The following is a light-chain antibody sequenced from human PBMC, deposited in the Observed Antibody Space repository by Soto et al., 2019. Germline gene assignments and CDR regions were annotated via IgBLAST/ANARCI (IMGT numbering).Light chain of an antibody. CDR1: SSNIGNNY. V-gene: IGLV1-51*01. CDR2: DNY. CDR3: GTWDSSLSAWV. Sequence: QSVLTQPPSVSAAPGQKVTISCSGSSSNIGNNYVSWYQQVPGTAPKLLIYDNYKRPSGIPDRFSGSKSGTSATLGITGLPTGDEADYYCGTWDSSLSAWVFGGGTKLTVL. J-gene: IGLJ3*02.